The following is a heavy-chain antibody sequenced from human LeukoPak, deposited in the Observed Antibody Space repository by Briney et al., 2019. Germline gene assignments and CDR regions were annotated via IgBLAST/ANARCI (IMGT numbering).Heavy chain of an antibody. Sequence: PGGSLRLSCATSGFTFNNYPMHSVRQAPGKGLEWVAVIGYDGRFKFHSDSVKGRFTISRDDSKNTLYLQMNSLRPEDTALYYCARDPKTGRPDYFDYWGQGTLVTVST. D-gene: IGHD3-10*01. CDR2: IGYDGRFK. J-gene: IGHJ4*02. CDR1: GFTFNNYP. V-gene: IGHV3-30*04. CDR3: ARDPKTGRPDYFDY.